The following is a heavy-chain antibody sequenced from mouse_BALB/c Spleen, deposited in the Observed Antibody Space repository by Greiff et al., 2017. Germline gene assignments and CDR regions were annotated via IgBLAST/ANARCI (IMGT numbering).Heavy chain of an antibody. D-gene: IGHD2-2*01. CDR2: ISYSGST. CDR3: ARSIYYGYDGLPWFAY. Sequence: EVKLMESGPGLVKPSQSLSLTCTVTGYSITSDYAWNWIRQFPGNKLEWMGYISYSGSTSYNPSLKSRISITRDTSKNQFFLQLNSVTTEDTATYYCARSIYYGYDGLPWFAYWGQGTLVTVSA. V-gene: IGHV3-2*02. J-gene: IGHJ3*01. CDR1: GYSITSDYA.